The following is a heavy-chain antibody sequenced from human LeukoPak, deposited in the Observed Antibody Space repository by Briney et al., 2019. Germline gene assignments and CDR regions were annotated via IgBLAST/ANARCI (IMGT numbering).Heavy chain of an antibody. Sequence: GGSLRLSCAASGFTFSSYWMHWVRQAPGKGLVWVSRISSDGSSTDYADSVKGRFTISRDNAKNTLYLQMNSLRAEDTAVYYCASRIPYDSSSYWGQGTLVTVSS. CDR3: ASRIPYDSSSY. CDR2: ISSDGSST. J-gene: IGHJ4*02. CDR1: GFTFSSYW. V-gene: IGHV3-74*01. D-gene: IGHD3-22*01.